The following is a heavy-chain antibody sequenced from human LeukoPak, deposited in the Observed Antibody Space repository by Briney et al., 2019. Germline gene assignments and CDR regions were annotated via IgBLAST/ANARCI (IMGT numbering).Heavy chain of an antibody. D-gene: IGHD4-17*01. CDR1: GTSFSSYY. Sequence: KPSETLSLTCGVSGTSFSSYYWSWIRQTPGKGLEWIGEVNHSGYTNMNPSLKSRVTISVDASKNQFSLRMNTVTAADTAVYFCARMTTGRDYWGQGTLVTVSS. J-gene: IGHJ4*02. V-gene: IGHV4-34*01. CDR2: VNHSGYT. CDR3: ARMTTGRDY.